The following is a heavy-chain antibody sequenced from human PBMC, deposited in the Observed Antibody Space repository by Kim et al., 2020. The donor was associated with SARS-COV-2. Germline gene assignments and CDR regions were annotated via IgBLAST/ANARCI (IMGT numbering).Heavy chain of an antibody. CDR3: ARGSGHSYDP. Sequence: ASVKVSCKDSGYTFTSNSVHWVRQAPGQSLEWMGWINVGTGDSTNSQRFQGILTITRDTSASTVYMELSSLRSEDTAVYYCARGSGHSYDPWGQGTLVTVSS. V-gene: IGHV1-3*01. D-gene: IGHD5-18*01. CDR1: GYTFTSNS. J-gene: IGHJ5*02. CDR2: INVGTGDS.